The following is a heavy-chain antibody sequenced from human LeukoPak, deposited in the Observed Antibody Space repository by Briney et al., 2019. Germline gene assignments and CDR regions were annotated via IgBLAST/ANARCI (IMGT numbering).Heavy chain of an antibody. J-gene: IGHJ6*02. CDR3: ATGHMMAAAGRHFLYYGLAV. D-gene: IGHD6-13*01. Sequence: SETLSLTCAVHGGSFSGYYWSWIRQPPGKGLERIGEINHGGSTNYNPSLKSRVTISVDTSKNQFSLKLSSVTAADTAVYYCATGHMMAAAGRHFLYYGLAVWGQGTTVTVSS. V-gene: IGHV4-34*01. CDR2: INHGGST. CDR1: GGSFSGYY.